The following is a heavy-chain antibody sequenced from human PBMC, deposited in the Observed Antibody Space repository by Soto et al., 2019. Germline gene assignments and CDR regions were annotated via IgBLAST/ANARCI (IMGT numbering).Heavy chain of an antibody. CDR3: AREGRVPAATDYYYYMDV. CDR2: INHSGST. D-gene: IGHD2-2*01. Sequence: PSETLSLTCAVYGGSFSGYYWSWIRQPPGKGLEWIGEINHSGSTNYNPSLKSRVTISVDTSKNQFSLKLSSVTAADTAVYYCAREGRVPAATDYYYYMDVWGKGTTVTVSS. J-gene: IGHJ6*03. CDR1: GGSFSGYY. V-gene: IGHV4-34*01.